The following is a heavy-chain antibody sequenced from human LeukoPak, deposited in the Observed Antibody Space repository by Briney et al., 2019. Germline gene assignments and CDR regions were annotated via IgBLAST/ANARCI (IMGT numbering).Heavy chain of an antibody. Sequence: GGSLRLSCAASGLTFSSYSMNWGRQAPGEGLEWGSSIRSSSSYIYYADSVTRRFTISRDNANNSLYLQMNSLRAEDTAVYYCARGHQDCSSTSCYTAEDYGIDVWGQGTTVTVSS. CDR1: GLTFSSYS. CDR3: ARGHQDCSSTSCYTAEDYGIDV. J-gene: IGHJ6*02. CDR2: IRSSSSYI. V-gene: IGHV3-21*01. D-gene: IGHD2-2*02.